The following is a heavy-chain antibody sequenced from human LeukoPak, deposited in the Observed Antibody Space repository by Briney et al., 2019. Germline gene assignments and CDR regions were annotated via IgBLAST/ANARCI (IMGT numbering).Heavy chain of an antibody. V-gene: IGHV4-59*01. J-gene: IGHJ4*02. CDR1: GGSISNSY. D-gene: IGHD2-2*03. Sequence: SETLSLTCTVSGGSISNSYWSWIRQPPGKGLEWIAYIYYTGNTKYNPSLKSRVTISVDTSKNQFSLRLSSVTAADTAVYYCARDSWISPTFDYWGQGTLVTVSS. CDR2: IYYTGNT. CDR3: ARDSWISPTFDY.